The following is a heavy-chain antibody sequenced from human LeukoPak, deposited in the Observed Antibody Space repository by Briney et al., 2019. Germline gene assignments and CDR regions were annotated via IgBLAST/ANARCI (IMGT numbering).Heavy chain of an antibody. CDR3: ARRISDDSSGYYYGY. CDR2: INPNSGGT. J-gene: IGHJ4*02. Sequence: ASVKVSCKASGYTFTGYYMHWVRHAPGQGLEWMGWINPNSGGTNYAQKFQGSVTMTRDTSISTAYMELSRLRSDDRVVYYCARRISDDSSGYYYGYWGQGTLVTVSS. CDR1: GYTFTGYY. D-gene: IGHD3-22*01. V-gene: IGHV1-2*02.